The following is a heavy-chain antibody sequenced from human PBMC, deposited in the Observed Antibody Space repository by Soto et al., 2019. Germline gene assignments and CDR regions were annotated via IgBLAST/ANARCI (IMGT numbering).Heavy chain of an antibody. CDR2: IYYSGST. D-gene: IGHD2-2*01. CDR1: GGSISSYY. Sequence: SETLSLTCTVSGGSISSYYWSWIRQPPGKGLEWIGYIYYSGSTNYNPSLKSRVTISVDTSKNQFSLKLSSVTAADTAVYYCARDARVGYYYYMDVWGKGTKVTVSS. V-gene: IGHV4-59*01. CDR3: ARDARVGYYYYMDV. J-gene: IGHJ6*03.